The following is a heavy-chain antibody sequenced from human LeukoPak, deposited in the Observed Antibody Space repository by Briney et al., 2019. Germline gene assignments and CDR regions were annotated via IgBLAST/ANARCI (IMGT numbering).Heavy chain of an antibody. Sequence: SVKVSCKASGGTFSGYAISWVRQAPGQGLEWMGGIIPIFGTANYAQKFQGRVTITADESTSTAYMELSSLRSEDTAVYYCARASSSGSLTADFDYWGQGTLVTVSS. D-gene: IGHD3-22*01. CDR2: IIPIFGTA. V-gene: IGHV1-69*13. J-gene: IGHJ4*02. CDR3: ARASSSGSLTADFDY. CDR1: GGTFSGYA.